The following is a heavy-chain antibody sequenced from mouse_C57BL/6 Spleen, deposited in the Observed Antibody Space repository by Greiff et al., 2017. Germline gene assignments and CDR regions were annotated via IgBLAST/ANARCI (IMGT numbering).Heavy chain of an antibody. Sequence: VQLQQPGAELVKPGASVKMSCTASGYTFTSYWITWVRQRPGQGLEWIGDIYPGSGSTNYNEKFKSKATLTVDTSSSTAYMQRSSLTSEDSAVYYCERGGLRLAMDDWGQGTSVTVSS. CDR3: ERGGLRLAMDD. D-gene: IGHD2-4*01. CDR1: GYTFTSYW. V-gene: IGHV1-55*01. J-gene: IGHJ4*01. CDR2: IYPGSGST.